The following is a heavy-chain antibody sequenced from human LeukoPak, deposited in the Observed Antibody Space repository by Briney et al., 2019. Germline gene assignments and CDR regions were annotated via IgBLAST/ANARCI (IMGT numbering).Heavy chain of an antibody. Sequence: AGGSLRLSCAASGFAFNTYAMHWFWQAPGKALEWVTVISYDGNTIHYADSVKGRFTTSRDNSKNTLYLQMDSLRPEDTAIYYCARSGGLPKFDWWGQGTLVTVSS. V-gene: IGHV3-30-3*01. CDR1: GFAFNTYA. CDR2: ISYDGNTI. CDR3: ARSGGLPKFDW. J-gene: IGHJ4*02.